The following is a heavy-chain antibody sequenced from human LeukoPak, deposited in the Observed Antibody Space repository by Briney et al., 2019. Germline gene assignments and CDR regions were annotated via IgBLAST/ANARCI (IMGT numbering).Heavy chain of an antibody. D-gene: IGHD2-15*01. CDR1: GFTVHSYY. V-gene: IGHV3-53*01. Sequence: PGGSLRLSCAASGFTVHSYYMSWVRQAPGKGLEWVSVIYSDGSTYYADSLKGRFTISRDNSKNTLYLQMNSLRAEDTAVYYCARDIGGGGAFDIWGHGTMVTVSS. J-gene: IGHJ3*02. CDR3: ARDIGGGGAFDI. CDR2: IYSDGST.